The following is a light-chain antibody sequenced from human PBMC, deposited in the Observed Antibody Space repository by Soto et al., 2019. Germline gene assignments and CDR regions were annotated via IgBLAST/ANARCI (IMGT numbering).Light chain of an antibody. CDR1: QSVCSS. Sequence: EIVLTQSPATLSLSPGERATLSCRASQSVCSSLAWYQQKPCQAPRLLIYDASNSATGIPARFSGSGSGTDFTLNISSLEPEDFSVYYCQQRSNWPPGYTFGQGTKMEIK. V-gene: IGKV3-11*01. CDR3: QQRSNWPPGYT. CDR2: DAS. J-gene: IGKJ2*01.